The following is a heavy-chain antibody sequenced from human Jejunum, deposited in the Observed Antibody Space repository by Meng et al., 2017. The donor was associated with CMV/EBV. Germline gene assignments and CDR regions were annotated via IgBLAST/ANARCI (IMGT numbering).Heavy chain of an antibody. CDR3: ARNYPRNCASINCPGAYDI. J-gene: IGHJ3*02. CDR1: YW. Sequence: YWIPWVRHFPGKGLEWVPNINFDGIVEYYVDSVRGRFTIARDNAKNSLSLQMNSLRAEDTAVYYCARNYPRNCASINCPGAYDIWGQGTVVTVSS. V-gene: IGHV3-7*01. CDR2: INFDGIVE. D-gene: IGHD2-2*01.